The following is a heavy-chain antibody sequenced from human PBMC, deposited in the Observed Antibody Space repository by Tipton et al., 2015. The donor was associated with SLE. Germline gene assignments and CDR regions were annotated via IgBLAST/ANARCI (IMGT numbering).Heavy chain of an antibody. CDR3: ALQKEAFDV. J-gene: IGHJ3*01. CDR2: INGNGDKT. CDR1: GFTVSSNY. V-gene: IGHV3-20*04. Sequence: SLRLSCAASGFTVSSNYMSWVRQVPGKGLEWVAGINGNGDKTGYAGSVKDRFTISRDNAKNSVYLDLNSLRVEDTAFYYCALQKEAFDVWGQGTMVTVSS.